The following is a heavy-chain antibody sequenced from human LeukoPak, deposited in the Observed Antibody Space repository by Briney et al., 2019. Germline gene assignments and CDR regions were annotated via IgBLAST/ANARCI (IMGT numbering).Heavy chain of an antibody. CDR2: MKQDGSEK. CDR3: AREGLGYFDY. D-gene: IGHD3-16*01. V-gene: IGHV3-7*01. J-gene: IGHJ4*02. CDR1: GFTFSSYW. Sequence: PGGSLRLSCTASGFTFSSYWMSWVRQAPGKGLEWVANMKQDGSEKYYVDSVKGRFTISRDNAKDSLYPQMNGLRAEDTAVYYCAREGLGYFDYWGQGTLVTVSS.